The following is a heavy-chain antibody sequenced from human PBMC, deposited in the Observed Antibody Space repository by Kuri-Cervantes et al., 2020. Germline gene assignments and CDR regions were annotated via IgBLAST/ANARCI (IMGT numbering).Heavy chain of an antibody. J-gene: IGHJ5*02. CDR3: ATGRAEPLKTGGYCSSTSCYNWFDP. CDR2: IKQDGSEK. Sequence: GGSLRLSCAASGFTFSSYWMTWVRQAPGKGLEWVANIKQDGSEKYYVDSVKGRFTISRDNAKNSLYLQMNSLRVEDTAVYYCATGRAEPLKTGGYCSSTSCYNWFDPWGQGTLVTVSS. CDR1: GFTFSSYW. D-gene: IGHD2-2*01. V-gene: IGHV3-7*05.